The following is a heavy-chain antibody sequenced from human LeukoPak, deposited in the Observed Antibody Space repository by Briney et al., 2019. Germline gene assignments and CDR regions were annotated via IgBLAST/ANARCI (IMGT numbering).Heavy chain of an antibody. D-gene: IGHD3-9*01. J-gene: IGHJ4*02. CDR3: ATVGILTGYYPGIFDY. V-gene: IGHV3-53*01. Sequence: AGGSLSLSCAASGFSLSSNYMSWLRQAQGQELEWVSVIYSGGTTYSADSQQGRITISRDNSKNTLYLQMNRLRAEETAVYYCATVGILTGYYPGIFDYWGQGTLVTVSS. CDR1: GFSLSSNY. CDR2: IYSGGTT.